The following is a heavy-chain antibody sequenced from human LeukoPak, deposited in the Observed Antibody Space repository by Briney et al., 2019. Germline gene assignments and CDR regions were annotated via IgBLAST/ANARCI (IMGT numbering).Heavy chain of an antibody. Sequence: ASVKVSCKASGYTFTSSGISWVRQAPGQGLEWMGWISAYNGNTNYAQKLQGRVTMTTDTSTSTAYVELRSLRSDDTAVYYCAREPPPLWFGELLAYYYYYYGMDVWGQGTTVTVSS. CDR2: ISAYNGNT. V-gene: IGHV1-18*01. D-gene: IGHD3-10*01. CDR1: GYTFTSSG. J-gene: IGHJ6*02. CDR3: AREPPPLWFGELLAYYYYYYGMDV.